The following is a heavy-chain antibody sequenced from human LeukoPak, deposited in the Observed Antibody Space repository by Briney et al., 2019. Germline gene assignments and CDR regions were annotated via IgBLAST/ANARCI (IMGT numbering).Heavy chain of an antibody. J-gene: IGHJ4*02. CDR2: IYYSGST. V-gene: IGHV4-30-4*07. Sequence: SQTLSLTCAVSGGSISSGGYSWSWIRQPPGKGLEWIGYIYYSGSTNYNPSLKSRVTISVDTFKNQFSLKLSSVTAADTAVYYCARDLVVAANFVYFDYWGQGTLVTVSS. CDR3: ARDLVVAANFVYFDY. D-gene: IGHD2-15*01. CDR1: GGSISSGGYS.